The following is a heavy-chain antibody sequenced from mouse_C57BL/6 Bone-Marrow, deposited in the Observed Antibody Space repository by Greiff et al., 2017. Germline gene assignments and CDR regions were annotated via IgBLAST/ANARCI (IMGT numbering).Heavy chain of an antibody. CDR1: GYSFTDYN. Sequence: VQLQQSGPELVKPGASVKISCKASGYSFTDYNMNWVKQSTGKSLEWIGVINPNYGTTSYNQKFKGKATLTVDQSASTAYMQHNSLTSEDSAVYYCVKCDGYCDYFDYGGQGTTLTVSS. V-gene: IGHV1-39*01. CDR3: VKCDGYCDYFDY. CDR2: INPNYGTT. D-gene: IGHD2-3*01. J-gene: IGHJ2*01.